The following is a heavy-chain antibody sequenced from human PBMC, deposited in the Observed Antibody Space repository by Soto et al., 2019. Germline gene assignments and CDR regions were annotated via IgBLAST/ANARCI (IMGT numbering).Heavy chain of an antibody. CDR1: GFTFDDYA. J-gene: IGHJ4*02. Sequence: EVDLVESGGGLVEPGGSLRLSCVIAGFTFDDYAMHWVRQAPGGGLDWVASISWNSGSIGHGDSVKGRFTISRDNAKNTLYLQMNSLKPEDTALYYCVKDKSSMATMSCDYWGQGAMVTVSS. D-gene: IGHD5-12*01. V-gene: IGHV3-9*01. CDR3: VKDKSSMATMSCDY. CDR2: ISWNSGSI.